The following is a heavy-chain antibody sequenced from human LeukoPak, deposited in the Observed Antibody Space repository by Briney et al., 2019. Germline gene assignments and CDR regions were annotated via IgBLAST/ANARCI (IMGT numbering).Heavy chain of an antibody. CDR1: GFTFSSYE. Sequence: PGGSLRLSCAASGFTFSSYEMNWVRQAPGKGLEWVSYISSSGSTIYYADSVKGRFTISRDNAKNSLYLQMNSLRAEDTAVYYCARRLRYFDGPFDYWAREPWSPSPQ. D-gene: IGHD3-9*01. CDR3: ARRLRYFDGPFDY. V-gene: IGHV3-48*03. J-gene: IGHJ4*02. CDR2: ISSSGSTI.